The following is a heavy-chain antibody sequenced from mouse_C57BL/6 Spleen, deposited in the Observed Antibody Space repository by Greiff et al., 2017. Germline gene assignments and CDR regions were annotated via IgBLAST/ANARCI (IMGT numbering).Heavy chain of an antibody. J-gene: IGHJ4*01. CDR2: IYPGDGDT. Sequence: QVQLKESGAELVKPGASVKISCKASGYAFSSYWMNWVKQRPGKGLEWIGQIYPGDGDTNYNGKFKGKATLSADKSSSTAYMQLSSLTSEDSAVYFCARCYKGAMDYWGQGTSVTVSS. CDR1: GYAFSSYW. CDR3: ARCYKGAMDY. V-gene: IGHV1-80*01. D-gene: IGHD1-3*01.